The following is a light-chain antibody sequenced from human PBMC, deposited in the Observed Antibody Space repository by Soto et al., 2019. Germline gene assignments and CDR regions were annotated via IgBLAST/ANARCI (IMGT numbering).Light chain of an antibody. CDR1: QTIMTY. CDR2: AAS. J-gene: IGKJ1*01. V-gene: IGKV1-39*01. CDR3: QQSYNSPQT. Sequence: DIQMTQSPSSLSASVGDEVTITCRASQTIMTYLNWYQLKPGKPPRLLIYAASTLQIGVPSRFSGSGSGTDFTLTISSLQPEDFATYYCQQSYNSPQTFGRGTKVESK.